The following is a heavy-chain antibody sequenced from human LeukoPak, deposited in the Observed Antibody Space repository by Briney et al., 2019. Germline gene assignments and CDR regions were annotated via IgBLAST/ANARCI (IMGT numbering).Heavy chain of an antibody. CDR1: GFTVSSNH. CDR3: AKDFRIGYSAHFDY. CDR2: IYSGGST. Sequence: GGSLRLSCAASGFTVSSNHMSWVRQAPGKGLEWVSVIYSGGSTYYADSVKGRFSISRDNSKNTLYLQMDSLRGEDTAVYYCAKDFRIGYSAHFDYWGQGALVTVSS. D-gene: IGHD2-21*01. J-gene: IGHJ4*02. V-gene: IGHV3-53*01.